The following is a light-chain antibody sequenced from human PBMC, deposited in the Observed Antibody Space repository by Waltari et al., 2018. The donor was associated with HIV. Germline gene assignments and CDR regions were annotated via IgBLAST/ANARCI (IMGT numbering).Light chain of an antibody. CDR2: EGS. CDR3: CSHAGSSTFHVV. J-gene: IGLJ2*01. Sequence: QSALPQPASVSGSPGQSITISCTGTSSDVGRYNLVSWYQQHPGKAPKLMIYEGSKRPSGVSNRFSGSKSGNTASLTISGLQAEDEADYYCCSHAGSSTFHVVFGGGTKLTVL. V-gene: IGLV2-23*03. CDR1: SSDVGRYNL.